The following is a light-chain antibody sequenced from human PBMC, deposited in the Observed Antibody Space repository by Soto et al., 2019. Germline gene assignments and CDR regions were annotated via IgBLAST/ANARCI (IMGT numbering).Light chain of an antibody. CDR2: WAS. CDR3: QQYYLPPLT. J-gene: IGKJ1*01. CDR1: QSILYSSNNRNY. Sequence: DFVMSQSPDSLAVSLGERATINCKSSQSILYSSNNRNYLAWYQQKAGQPPKLLIYWASTRESGVPDRFSGSGSGTDFTLTISSLQAEDVAVYYCQQYYLPPLTFGQGTKVEVK. V-gene: IGKV4-1*01.